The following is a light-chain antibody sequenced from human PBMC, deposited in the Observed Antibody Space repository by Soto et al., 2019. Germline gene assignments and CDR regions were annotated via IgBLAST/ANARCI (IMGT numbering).Light chain of an antibody. CDR3: QQYDVDSGT. Sequence: IQMTQSPSTLPASVGDRVTITCRASQGIGVWLAWYQQKPGKAPKLLIYDASNLQTGVPSRFSGSGSGTEFTLTISSLHPDDFATYYCQQYDVDSGTFGQGTKVDIK. V-gene: IGKV1-5*01. CDR2: DAS. J-gene: IGKJ1*01. CDR1: QGIGVW.